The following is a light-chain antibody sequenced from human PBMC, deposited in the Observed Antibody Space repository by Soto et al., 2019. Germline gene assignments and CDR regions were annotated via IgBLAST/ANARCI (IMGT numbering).Light chain of an antibody. CDR2: GAS. Sequence: EIVMTQSPATLSVSPGERATLSCRASQSVSSNLAWYQQKPGQAPRLLIYGASTRATGIPARFSGSGFGTEFTLPISSLQSEDFAVYYCQQYNNWPPLTFGGGTKVEIK. V-gene: IGKV3-15*01. CDR3: QQYNNWPPLT. J-gene: IGKJ4*01. CDR1: QSVSSN.